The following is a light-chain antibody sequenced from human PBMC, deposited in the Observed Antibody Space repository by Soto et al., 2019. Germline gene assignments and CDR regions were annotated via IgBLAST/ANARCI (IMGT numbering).Light chain of an antibody. V-gene: IGKV3-20*01. CDR2: GAS. CDR1: QSVSSSY. Sequence: EIVLTQSPGTLSLSPGERATLSCRASQSVSSSYLAWYQQKPGQAPRLLIYGASSRATGIPDRFSGSGSGTDFTLTISRLEPEDFAVYYCQQYGSSRLTFGQGTNVEIK. CDR3: QQYGSSRLT. J-gene: IGKJ1*01.